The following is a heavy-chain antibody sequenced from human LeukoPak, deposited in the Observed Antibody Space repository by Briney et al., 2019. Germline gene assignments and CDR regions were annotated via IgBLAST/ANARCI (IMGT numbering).Heavy chain of an antibody. CDR3: ARELLPLEWLMGRGGFGGFDP. D-gene: IGHD3-3*01. Sequence: ASVKVSCKASGYTFTGYYMHWVRQAPGQGLEWMGWINPNSGGTNYAQKFQGRVTMTRDTSISTAYMELSRLRSDDTAVYYCARELLPLEWLMGRGGFGGFDPWGQGTLVTVSS. J-gene: IGHJ5*02. CDR1: GYTFTGYY. V-gene: IGHV1-2*02. CDR2: INPNSGGT.